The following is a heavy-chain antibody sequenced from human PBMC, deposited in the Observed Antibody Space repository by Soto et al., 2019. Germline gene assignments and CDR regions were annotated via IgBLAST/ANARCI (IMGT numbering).Heavy chain of an antibody. Sequence: QVQLVESGGGVVQPGRSLRLSCADSGFTFSSYGMHWVRQAPGKGLEWVAVISYDGSNKYYADSVKGRFTIDRDNSKNTLYLQMNSLIAEDTAVYYCAKGPAIVLVPAAMNYYYGMDVWGQGNTVTVSS. D-gene: IGHD2-2*01. V-gene: IGHV3-30*18. J-gene: IGHJ6*02. CDR1: GFTFSSYG. CDR2: ISYDGSNK. CDR3: AKGPAIVLVPAAMNYYYGMDV.